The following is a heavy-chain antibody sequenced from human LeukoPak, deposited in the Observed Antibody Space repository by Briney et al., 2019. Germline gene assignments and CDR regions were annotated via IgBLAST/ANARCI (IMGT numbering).Heavy chain of an antibody. V-gene: IGHV1-18*01. J-gene: IGHJ4*02. CDR2: ISAYNGDT. CDR3: ARNDDFWSGTLHAYDY. Sequence: GASVKVSCKASGYTFYNYGISWVRQAPGQGLEWMGWISAYNGDTKSAQKVQGRVTMTTDTSTSTAYMELRSLRSDDTAVYYCARNDDFWSGTLHAYDYWGQGTLVTVSS. D-gene: IGHD3-3*01. CDR1: GYTFYNYG.